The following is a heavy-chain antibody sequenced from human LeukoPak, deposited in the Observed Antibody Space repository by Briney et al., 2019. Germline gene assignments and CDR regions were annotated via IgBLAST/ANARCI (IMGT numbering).Heavy chain of an antibody. CDR1: GYTFTHYG. Sequence: ASVKVSCKASGYTFTHYGISWVRQAPGQGLEWMGWVSAYNGDTDYAQKFQGRVTMTTDTSTTTAYMELRGLRSDDTAVYYCARSHAFDIWGQGTMVIVSS. V-gene: IGHV1-18*01. J-gene: IGHJ3*02. CDR3: ARSHAFDI. CDR2: VSAYNGDT.